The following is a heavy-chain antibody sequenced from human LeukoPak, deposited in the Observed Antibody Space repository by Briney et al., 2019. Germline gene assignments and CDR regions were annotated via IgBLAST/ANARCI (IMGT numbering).Heavy chain of an antibody. CDR1: GFTFSSYW. V-gene: IGHV3-7*01. D-gene: IGHD1-26*01. CDR3: ARDREGSRDAFDI. J-gene: IGHJ3*02. CDR2: IKQDGSEK. Sequence: GGSLRLSCAASGFTFSSYWMSWVRQAPGKGLELVANIKQDGSEKFYGDSVKGRFTISRDNAKNSLYLQMNSLRAEDTAVYYCARDREGSRDAFDIWGQGTMVTVSS.